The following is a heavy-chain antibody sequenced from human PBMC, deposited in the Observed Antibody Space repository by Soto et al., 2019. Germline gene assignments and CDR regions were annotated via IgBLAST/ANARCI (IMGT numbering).Heavy chain of an antibody. Sequence: SETLALTCSDSGGSINSSSYFWGRVRQPPGKGLEWIGSIYYSGSTYYNPSLRSRVTISVDTSKNQFSLKLSSVTAADTAVFYCARHYSSGSRNWFDPWGQGTLVTVSS. CDR1: GGSINSSSYF. V-gene: IGHV4-39*01. CDR3: ARHYSSGSRNWFDP. CDR2: IYYSGST. D-gene: IGHD6-19*01. J-gene: IGHJ5*02.